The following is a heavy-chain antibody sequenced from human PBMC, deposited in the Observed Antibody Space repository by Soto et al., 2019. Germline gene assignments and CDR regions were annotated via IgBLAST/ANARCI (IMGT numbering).Heavy chain of an antibody. D-gene: IGHD6-13*01. CDR3: VKDESINWYSGHFRH. Sequence: GGSLRLSCAASGFTVSSNYMSWVRQVPGKGLEWVSGINWNSGSIGYGDSVKGRFAISRDNAKNSLHLQMNSLSAEDTAFYYCVKDESINWYSGHFRHWRQGTLVTVSS. J-gene: IGHJ1*01. CDR2: INWNSGSI. CDR1: GFTVSSNY. V-gene: IGHV3-9*01.